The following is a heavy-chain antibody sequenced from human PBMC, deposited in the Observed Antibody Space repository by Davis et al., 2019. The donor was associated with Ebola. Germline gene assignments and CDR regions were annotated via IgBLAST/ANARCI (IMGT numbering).Heavy chain of an antibody. J-gene: IGHJ6*03. Sequence: PSETLSLTCAVSGGSISSGGYSWSWIRQPPGKGLEWIGYIYYSGSTNYNPSLKSRVTISVDTSKNQFSLKLSSVTAADTAVYYCARQPRYNWNYDYYMDVWGKGTTVTVSS. D-gene: IGHD1-20*01. CDR1: GGSISSGGYS. V-gene: IGHV4-61*08. CDR2: IYYSGST. CDR3: ARQPRYNWNYDYYMDV.